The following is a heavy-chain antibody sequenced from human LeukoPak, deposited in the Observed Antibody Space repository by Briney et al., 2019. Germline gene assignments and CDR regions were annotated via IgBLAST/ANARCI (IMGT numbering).Heavy chain of an antibody. J-gene: IGHJ4*02. D-gene: IGHD3-10*01. CDR1: GFTFSSFW. CDR2: INNDGSST. V-gene: IGHV3-74*01. Sequence: PGRSLRLSCGASGFTFSSFWMHWVRQAPGKGLVWVSRINNDGSSTNYADSVKGRFTISRDNAKNTLYLQMNSLRAEDTAVYYCARLGSGSPFDYWGQGTLVTVSS. CDR3: ARLGSGSPFDY.